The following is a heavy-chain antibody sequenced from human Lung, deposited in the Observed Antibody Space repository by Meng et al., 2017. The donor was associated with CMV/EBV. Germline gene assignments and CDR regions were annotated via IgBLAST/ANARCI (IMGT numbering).Heavy chain of an antibody. CDR1: GYTFTSYY. J-gene: IGHJ3*02. Sequence: ASXXVSXKASGYTFTSYYMHWVRQAPGQGLEWMGIINPSGGSTSYAQKFQGRVTMTRDTSTSTVYMELSSLRSEDTAVYYCASRGYSSSWRGAFDIWDQGXMVTVSS. CDR2: INPSGGST. D-gene: IGHD6-13*01. CDR3: ASRGYSSSWRGAFDI. V-gene: IGHV1-46*01.